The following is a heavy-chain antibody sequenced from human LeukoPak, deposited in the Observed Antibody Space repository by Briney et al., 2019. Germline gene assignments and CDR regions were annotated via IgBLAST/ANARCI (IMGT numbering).Heavy chain of an antibody. CDR3: ARVAGQFGELLTDN. J-gene: IGHJ4*02. Sequence: GASVKVSCKASGYTFTGYYMHWVRQAPGQGLEWMGWISAYNGNRNFAQKVQGRVTMTTDTSTSTAYMELRSLRSDDTAVYYCARVAGQFGELLTDNWGQGTLVTVSS. CDR2: ISAYNGNR. D-gene: IGHD3-10*01. CDR1: GYTFTGYY. V-gene: IGHV1-18*04.